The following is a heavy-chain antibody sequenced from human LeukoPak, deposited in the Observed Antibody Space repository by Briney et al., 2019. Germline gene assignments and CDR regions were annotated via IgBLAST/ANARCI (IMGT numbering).Heavy chain of an antibody. D-gene: IGHD2-2*01. J-gene: IGHJ5*02. CDR1: GGSISSYY. CDR2: IYYSGST. CDR3: ARGHQLLAYWFDP. V-gene: IGHV4-59*01. Sequence: SETLSLTCTVSGGSISSYYWSWIRQPPGKGLEWIGYIYYSGSTNYNPSLKSRVTISVDTSKNQFSLKLSSVTAADTAVYYCARGHQLLAYWFDPWGQGTLVTVSS.